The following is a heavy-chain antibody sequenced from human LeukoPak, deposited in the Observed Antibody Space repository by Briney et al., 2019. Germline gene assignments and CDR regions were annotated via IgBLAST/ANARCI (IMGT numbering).Heavy chain of an antibody. V-gene: IGHV4-59*01. CDR1: GGSISSYY. J-gene: IGHJ6*02. D-gene: IGHD5-18*01. CDR3: ARDGYSYGPSGLGGIEV. CDR2: IYYSGST. Sequence: PSETLSLTCTVSGGSISSYYWSWIRQPPGKGLEWIGYIYYSGSTNYNPSLKSRVTISVDTSKNQFSLKLSSVTAVDTAVYYCARDGYSYGPSGLGGIEVWGQGTTVTVSS.